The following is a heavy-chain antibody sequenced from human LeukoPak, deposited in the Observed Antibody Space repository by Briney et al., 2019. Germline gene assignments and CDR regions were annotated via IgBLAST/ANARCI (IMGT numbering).Heavy chain of an antibody. CDR3: ARAPDIVATITY. CDR1: GFTFNNHD. D-gene: IGHD5-12*01. V-gene: IGHV3-30*03. CDR2: ISYDGRNK. Sequence: GGSLRLSCAASGFTFNNHDMHWVRQAPGKGLEWVAGISYDGRNKYYADSVKGRFTISRDNSKNTLYLQMNSLRAEDTAVYYCARAPDIVATITYWGQGTLVTVSS. J-gene: IGHJ4*02.